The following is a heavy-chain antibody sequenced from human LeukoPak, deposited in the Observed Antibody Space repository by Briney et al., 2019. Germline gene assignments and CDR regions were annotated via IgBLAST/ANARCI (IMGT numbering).Heavy chain of an antibody. CDR2: VSPTGTA. CDR1: GGSISSGPYS. J-gene: IGHJ6*03. D-gene: IGHD6-19*01. CDR3: AREYTSGWPNYYYYYMGL. Sequence: PSETLSLTCAVSGGSISSGPYSWSWIRQPTGKGLEWIGRVSPTGTATYNPSLTSRVTISVDTSRNQFSLRLNSVTAADAAVYYCAREYTSGWPNYYYYYMGLWGKGTTVTVSS. V-gene: IGHV4-61*02.